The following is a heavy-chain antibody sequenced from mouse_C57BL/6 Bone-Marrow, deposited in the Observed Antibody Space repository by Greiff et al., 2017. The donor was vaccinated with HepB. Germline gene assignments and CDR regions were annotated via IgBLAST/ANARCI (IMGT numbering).Heavy chain of an antibody. CDR1: GFTFSSYA. D-gene: IGHD1-2*01. Sequence: EVMLVESGEGLVKPGGSLKLSCAASGFTFSSYAMSWVRQTPEKRLEWVAYISSGGDYIYYADTVKGRFTISRDNARNTLYLQMSSLKSEDTAMYYCTSFMGGLAKDYWGQGTSVTVSS. V-gene: IGHV5-9-1*02. J-gene: IGHJ4*01. CDR2: ISSGGDYI. CDR3: TSFMGGLAKDY.